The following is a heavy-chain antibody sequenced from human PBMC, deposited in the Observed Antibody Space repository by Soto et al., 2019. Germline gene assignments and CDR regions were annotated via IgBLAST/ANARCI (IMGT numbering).Heavy chain of an antibody. CDR3: AKDVGYCSPGSCYPFDH. J-gene: IGHJ4*02. CDR1: GFTFRSYA. D-gene: IGHD2-15*01. CDR2: ISGGGGST. V-gene: IGHV3-23*01. Sequence: GGSLRLSCAASGFTFRSYAMGWVRQAPGKGLEWVSGISGGGGSTYYADSVRGRFTISRENSKNTLYLQMNSLRAEDTAVYYCAKDVGYCSPGSCYPFDHWGRGTPVTAPQ.